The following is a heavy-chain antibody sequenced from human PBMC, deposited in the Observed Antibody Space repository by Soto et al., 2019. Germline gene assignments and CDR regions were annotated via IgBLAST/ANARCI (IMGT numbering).Heavy chain of an antibody. Sequence: QVQLVESGGGVVQPGRSLKLSCADSGFTFGSYAMHWVRQAPGKGLEWVAIISYDGSIKYYADSVKGRFTISRDNSKNTLYLQMNSLRAEDTAVYYCARDLSGYGYDYWGQGTLVTVSS. CDR3: ARDLSGYGYDY. D-gene: IGHD5-18*01. CDR2: ISYDGSIK. J-gene: IGHJ4*02. CDR1: GFTFGSYA. V-gene: IGHV3-30*04.